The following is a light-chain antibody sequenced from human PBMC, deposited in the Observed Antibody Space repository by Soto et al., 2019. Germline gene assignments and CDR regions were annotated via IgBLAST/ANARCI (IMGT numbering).Light chain of an antibody. V-gene: IGKV1-9*01. Sequence: DVQLTQSPSFLSASVGDRVTITCRASQDIKSNFAWYQQKPGKAPELLIYAASTLQSGVPSRFSGSGSGTEFTLTINNLQPEDFATYYCQQLNDYPLTFGGGTKVEIK. J-gene: IGKJ4*01. CDR1: QDIKSN. CDR3: QQLNDYPLT. CDR2: AAS.